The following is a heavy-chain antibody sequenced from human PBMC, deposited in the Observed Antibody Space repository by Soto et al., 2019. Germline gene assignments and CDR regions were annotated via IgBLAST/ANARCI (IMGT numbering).Heavy chain of an antibody. V-gene: IGHV3-23*01. Sequence: EVQLLDSGGALVQPGGSLRLSCATSGFTFSTHAMSWVRQAPGKGLEWVSTFTTSGDFTYYADSVKGRFTISRDNSKSTLYLQMNRLRVEDTAVYYCARLVTDWGQGTLVTVSS. J-gene: IGHJ1*01. CDR2: FTTSGDFT. CDR1: GFTFSTHA. CDR3: ARLVTD. D-gene: IGHD4-4*01.